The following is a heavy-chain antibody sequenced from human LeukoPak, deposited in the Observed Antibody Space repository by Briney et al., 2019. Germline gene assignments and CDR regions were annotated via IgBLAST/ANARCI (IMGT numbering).Heavy chain of an antibody. V-gene: IGHV4-59*01. J-gene: IGHJ6*03. Sequence: SETPSLTCAVYGGSFGGYYWSWIRQPPGKGLEWIGYIYYSGSTNYNPSLKSRVTISVDTSKNQFSLKLSSVTAADTAVYYCARVLAYCGGDCPYYYYYYMDVWGKGTTVTVSS. D-gene: IGHD2-21*01. CDR2: IYYSGST. CDR3: ARVLAYCGGDCPYYYYYYMDV. CDR1: GGSFGGYY.